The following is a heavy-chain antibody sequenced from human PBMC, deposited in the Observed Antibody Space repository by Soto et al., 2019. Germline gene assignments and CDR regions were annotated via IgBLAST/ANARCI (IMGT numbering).Heavy chain of an antibody. CDR1: GFTLTNYW. Sequence: VQLVESGGGIVHPGESMRLSCVVSGFTLTNYWVHWVRQAPGKGLVWVSRVNGEGTTTNYADSLKGRFTTSRDNGRSTVFLQRNRLGVDDTGVYYCARGQSGSYSFAYWGRGTLVTVTS. D-gene: IGHD3-10*01. V-gene: IGHV3-74*01. CDR2: VNGEGTTT. CDR3: ARGQSGSYSFAY. J-gene: IGHJ4*02.